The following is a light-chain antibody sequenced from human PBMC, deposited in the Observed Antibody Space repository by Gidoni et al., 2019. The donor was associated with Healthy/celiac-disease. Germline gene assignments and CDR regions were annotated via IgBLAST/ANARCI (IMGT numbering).Light chain of an antibody. CDR3: QRRSNWPPT. Sequence: EIVLTQSPATLSLSPGERATLSCRASQSVSSYLAWYQQKPGQAPRLLIYDASNRATGIPARFSGSGSGTDFTLTISSREPEDFAVYYCQRRSNWPPTFGQGTKLEIK. CDR1: QSVSSY. V-gene: IGKV3-11*01. CDR2: DAS. J-gene: IGKJ2*01.